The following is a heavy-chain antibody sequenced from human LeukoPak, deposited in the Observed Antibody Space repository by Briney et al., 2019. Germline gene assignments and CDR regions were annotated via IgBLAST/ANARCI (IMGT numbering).Heavy chain of an antibody. V-gene: IGHV3-21*01. Sequence: GGSLRLSCAASGFTFSSYSMNWVRQAPGKGLEWVSSISSTSTYIYYADSLKGRFTISRDNAKNSLYLQMNSLRADDTAVYSCAKDRDTMVRGVTEPFDYWGQGSLVTVSS. CDR1: GFTFSSYS. D-gene: IGHD3-10*01. J-gene: IGHJ4*02. CDR3: AKDRDTMVRGVTEPFDY. CDR2: ISSTSTYI.